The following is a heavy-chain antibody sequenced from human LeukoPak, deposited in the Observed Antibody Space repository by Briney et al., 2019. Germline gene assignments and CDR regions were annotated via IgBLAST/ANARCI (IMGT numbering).Heavy chain of an antibody. J-gene: IGHJ4*02. D-gene: IGHD4-17*01. CDR2: INHSGSA. CDR3: ARGQGTVTTH. V-gene: IGHV4-34*01. CDR1: GGSFSGYY. Sequence: PSETLSLTCAVSGGSFSGYYWTWIRQPPGKGLEWIGEINHSGSANYNPSLKSRVTISLDTSKNQFSLKLSSVAAADTAVYYCARGQGTVTTHWGQGTLVTVSS.